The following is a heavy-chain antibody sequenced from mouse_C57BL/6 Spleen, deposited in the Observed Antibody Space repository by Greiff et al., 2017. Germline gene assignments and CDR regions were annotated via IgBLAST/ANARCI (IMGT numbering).Heavy chain of an antibody. Sequence: QVTLKESGPGLLQSSQTLSLTCSFSGFSLSTSGMGVSWIRQPSGKGLEWLAHIYWDDDKRYNPSLKSRLTISKDTSRNQVFLKITIVDTADTATYYGARIGDWYFDVWGTGTTVTVSS. CDR1: GFSLSTSGMG. CDR2: IYWDDDK. CDR3: ARIGDWYFDV. J-gene: IGHJ1*03. V-gene: IGHV8-12*01.